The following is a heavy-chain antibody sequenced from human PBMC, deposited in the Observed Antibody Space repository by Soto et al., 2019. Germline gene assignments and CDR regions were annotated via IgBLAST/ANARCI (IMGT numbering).Heavy chain of an antibody. Sequence: SLKISCKSSGYTFNNDWIGCVRQMPGKGLEWMGIIYPGDSNTRYSPSFQGQVTFSADKSISTAYLQWNILKASDTAMYYCLRQGGDYWGQGTLVTVSS. V-gene: IGHV5-51*01. CDR1: GYTFNNDW. J-gene: IGHJ4*02. D-gene: IGHD2-15*01. CDR2: IYPGDSNT. CDR3: LRQGGDY.